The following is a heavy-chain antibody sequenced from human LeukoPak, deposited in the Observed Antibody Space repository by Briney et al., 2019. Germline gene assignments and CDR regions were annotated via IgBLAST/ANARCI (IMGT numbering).Heavy chain of an antibody. CDR2: FDPEDGET. CDR3: ARGKYIYDSRPVAGWYFDY. J-gene: IGHJ4*02. Sequence: ASVKVSCKVSGYTLTELSMHWVRQAPGKGLEWMGGFDPEDGETIYAQKFQGRVTMTEDTSTDTAYMELSSLRSEDTAVYYCARGKYIYDSRPVAGWYFDYWGQGTLVTVSS. CDR1: GYTLTELS. D-gene: IGHD3-22*01. V-gene: IGHV1-24*01.